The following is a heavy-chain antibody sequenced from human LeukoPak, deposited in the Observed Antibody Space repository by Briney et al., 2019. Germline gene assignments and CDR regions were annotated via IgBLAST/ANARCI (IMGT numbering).Heavy chain of an antibody. CDR1: GFTFSSFA. CDR2: ISGSGGST. D-gene: IGHD3-3*01. Sequence: GGSLRLSSAASGFTFSSFAMSWVSQAPAKRLEWVSAISGSGGSTYYADSAKGRFTISIDTSKNKLYLQLNTLTAADTAVYYCSETFWSGYRYYYYYMDVWGKGTTVSVSS. J-gene: IGHJ6*03. V-gene: IGHV3-23*01. CDR3: SETFWSGYRYYYYYMDV.